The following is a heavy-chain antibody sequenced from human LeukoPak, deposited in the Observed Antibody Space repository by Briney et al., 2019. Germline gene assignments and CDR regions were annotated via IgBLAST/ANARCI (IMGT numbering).Heavy chain of an antibody. CDR2: INHSGST. CDR3: ARDRYYDSSGYYLGYYFDY. Sequence: SQTLSLTCAVYGGSFSGYYWSWIRQPPGKGLEWIGEINHSGSTNYNPSLKSRVTISVDTSKNQFSLKLSSVTAADTAVYYCARDRYYDSSGYYLGYYFDYWGQGTLVTVSS. J-gene: IGHJ4*02. D-gene: IGHD3-22*01. V-gene: IGHV4-34*01. CDR1: GGSFSGYY.